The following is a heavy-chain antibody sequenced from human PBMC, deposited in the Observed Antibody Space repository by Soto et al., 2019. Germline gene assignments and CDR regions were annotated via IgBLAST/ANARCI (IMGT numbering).Heavy chain of an antibody. CDR2: ISGTASRT. J-gene: IGHJ4*02. Sequence: PGGSLRLSCAGSGFTPTTTPLSWVRQASGKGLEWVTTISGTASRTYYVDSVKGRFFISRDNSKNTVTLQMNNLTVDDTAVYYCATSFRYFDNWGQGTRVTVSS. V-gene: IGHV3-23*01. CDR3: ATSFRYFDN. D-gene: IGHD3-9*01. CDR1: GFTPTTTP.